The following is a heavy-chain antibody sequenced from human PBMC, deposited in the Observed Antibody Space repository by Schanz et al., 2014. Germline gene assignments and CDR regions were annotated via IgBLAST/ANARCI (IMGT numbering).Heavy chain of an antibody. CDR2: ISVYNHNK. Sequence: QVQLVQSGAEVKKPGASVRVSCKASGYIFINSGISWVRQAPGQGLEWMGWISVYNHNKEYDQKFQGRVTMTTDTSTSTAYMELSRLRSEDTGVYYCAKAEYDILTDSYSRLDPWGQGTLVTVSS. D-gene: IGHD3-9*01. CDR1: GYIFINSG. J-gene: IGHJ5*02. CDR3: AKAEYDILTDSYSRLDP. V-gene: IGHV1-18*01.